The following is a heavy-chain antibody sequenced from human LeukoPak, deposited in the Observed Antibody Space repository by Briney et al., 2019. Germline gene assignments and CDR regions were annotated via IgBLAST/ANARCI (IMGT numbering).Heavy chain of an antibody. Sequence: GGSLRLSCAASGFTFSSYWMHWVRQAPGKGLVWVSRINSDGSSTSYADSVKGRFTISRDNAKNTLYLQMNSLRAEDTALYYCAKDIEDDILTGFDYWGQGTLVTVSS. CDR3: AKDIEDDILTGFDY. V-gene: IGHV3-74*01. CDR2: INSDGSST. J-gene: IGHJ4*02. D-gene: IGHD3-9*01. CDR1: GFTFSSYW.